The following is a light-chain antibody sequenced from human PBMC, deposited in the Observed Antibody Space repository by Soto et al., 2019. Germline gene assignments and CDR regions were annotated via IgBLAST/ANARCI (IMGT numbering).Light chain of an antibody. Sequence: HSVLTQPPSVSGAPGQTVTISCTGSSSNISAGYDVHWYQQLPGTAPKLLIYGNSNRPSGVPDRFSGSKSGTSASLAITGLQAEDEADYYCQSYDSSLSGAVFGGGTKLTVL. V-gene: IGLV1-40*01. CDR2: GNS. J-gene: IGLJ2*01. CDR3: QSYDSSLSGAV. CDR1: SSNISAGYD.